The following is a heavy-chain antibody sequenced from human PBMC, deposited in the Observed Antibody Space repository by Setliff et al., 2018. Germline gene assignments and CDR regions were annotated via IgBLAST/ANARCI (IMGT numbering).Heavy chain of an antibody. J-gene: IGHJ4*02. V-gene: IGHV4-34*01. CDR3: ARRGQGFNNPFDY. Sequence: LSLTCDIKGGAVSGFYWSWIRQTPGKDLEWIGEISHNGKVSSSPSLKSRVTISVDRAKNQFSLKLNSVTAADTAVYYCARRGQGFNNPFDYWGQGTLVTVSS. D-gene: IGHD3-9*01. CDR1: GGAVSGFY. CDR2: ISHNGKV.